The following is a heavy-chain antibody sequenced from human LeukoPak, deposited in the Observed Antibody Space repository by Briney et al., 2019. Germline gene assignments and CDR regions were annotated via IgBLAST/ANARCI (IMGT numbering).Heavy chain of an antibody. V-gene: IGHV5-10-1*01. CDR1: GYRFNSYW. CDR3: ARHSAGIVVAGK. CDR2: IDPSDSYT. J-gene: IGHJ4*02. D-gene: IGHD6-19*01. Sequence: GGSPETSLKGSGYRFNSYWISWVRPMPRKGLEWMGRIDPSDSYTNYSPSFQGHVTISADKSISTVYLQWSSLKASDTAMYYCARHSAGIVVAGKWGQGTLVSVSS.